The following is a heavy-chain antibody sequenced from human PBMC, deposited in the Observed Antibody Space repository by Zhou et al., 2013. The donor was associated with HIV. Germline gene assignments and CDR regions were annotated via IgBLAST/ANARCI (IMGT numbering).Heavy chain of an antibody. CDR1: GYTFTSYG. CDR3: ARDKISYSSSWYGDMDV. CDR2: ISAYNGNT. D-gene: IGHD6-13*01. V-gene: IGHV1-18*01. J-gene: IGHJ6*03. Sequence: QVQLVQSGAEVKKPGASVKVSCKASGYTFTSYGISWVRQAPGQGLEWMGWISAYNGNTNYAQKLQGRVTMTTDTSTSTAYMELRSLRSDDTAVYYCARDKISYSSSWYGDMDVWGKGTTVTVSS.